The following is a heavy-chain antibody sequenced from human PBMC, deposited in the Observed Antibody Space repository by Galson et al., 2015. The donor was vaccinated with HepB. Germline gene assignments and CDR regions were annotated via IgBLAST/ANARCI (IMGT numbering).Heavy chain of an antibody. CDR2: INAGNGNT. D-gene: IGHD3-10*01. CDR1: GYTFTSYD. Sequence: SVKVSCKASGYTFTSYDMHWVRQAPGQRLEWMGWINAGNGNTKYSQKFQGRVTITRDTSASTAYTELSSLRSEDTAVYYCARGRNLLLGFGEFNDAFDIWGQGTMVTVSS. CDR3: ARGRNLLLGFGEFNDAFDI. J-gene: IGHJ3*02. V-gene: IGHV1-3*01.